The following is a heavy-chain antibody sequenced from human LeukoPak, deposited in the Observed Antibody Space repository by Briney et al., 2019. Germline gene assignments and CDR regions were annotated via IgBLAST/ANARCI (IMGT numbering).Heavy chain of an antibody. Sequence: SETLSLTCTVSGGSISSGGYYWSWIRQHPGKGLEWIGYIYYSGSTYYNPSLKSRVTISVDTSKNQFSLKLSSVTAADTAVYYCARGEPVGATTAFDIWGQGTMVTVSS. D-gene: IGHD1-26*01. J-gene: IGHJ3*02. CDR1: GGSISSGGYY. CDR2: IYYSGST. V-gene: IGHV4-31*03. CDR3: ARGEPVGATTAFDI.